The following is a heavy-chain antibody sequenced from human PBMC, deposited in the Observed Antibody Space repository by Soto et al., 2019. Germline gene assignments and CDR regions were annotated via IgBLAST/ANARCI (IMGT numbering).Heavy chain of an antibody. J-gene: IGHJ4*02. D-gene: IGHD3-16*02. Sequence: XPVKVSCKASGYTLTGYYVHWVRRAPGQGLEWMGWINPNSGGTNYAQKFQGRVTMTRDTSISTAYMELSRLRSDDTAVYYCARPTGLRLGELSFYAYWGQGTLVTVSS. CDR1: GYTLTGYY. CDR2: INPNSGGT. V-gene: IGHV1-2*02. CDR3: ARPTGLRLGELSFYAY.